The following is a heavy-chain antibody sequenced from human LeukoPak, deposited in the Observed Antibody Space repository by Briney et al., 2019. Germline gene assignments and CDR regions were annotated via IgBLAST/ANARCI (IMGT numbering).Heavy chain of an antibody. J-gene: IGHJ4*02. CDR3: ARGGPYSSSWSFDY. V-gene: IGHV1-2*02. Sequence: ASMKASCKASGYTFTYYYMHWVRQAPGQGLEWTGWINPNSGGTNYAQKFQGRVTMTRDTSIRTAYMELSRRRSEDTAVYYCARGGPYSSSWSFDYWGQGTLVTVSS. CDR1: GYTFTYYY. D-gene: IGHD6-13*01. CDR2: INPNSGGT.